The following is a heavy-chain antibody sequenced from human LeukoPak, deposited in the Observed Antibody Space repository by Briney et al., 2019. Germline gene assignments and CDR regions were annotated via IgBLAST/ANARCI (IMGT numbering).Heavy chain of an antibody. CDR2: MNPNSGNT. CDR3: ARGGCSSTSCYGPYYYYYYYMDV. J-gene: IGHJ6*03. D-gene: IGHD2-2*01. CDR1: GYTFTSYD. Sequence: ASVKVSCKASGYTFTSYDINWVRQATGQGLEWMGWMNPNSGNTGYAQKFQGRVTMTRNTSISTAYMELSSLRSEDTAVYYCARGGCSSTSCYGPYYYYYYYMDVWGKGTTVTISS. V-gene: IGHV1-8*01.